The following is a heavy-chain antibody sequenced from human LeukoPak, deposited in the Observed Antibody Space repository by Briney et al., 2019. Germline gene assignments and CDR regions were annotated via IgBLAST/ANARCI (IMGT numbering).Heavy chain of an antibody. Sequence: GGSLRLSCAASGFTFSSYGMHWVRQAPGGGLEWVAAISGRGDKTYHADSVKGRFTISKDNSENRLSLQMDSLRAEDTAVYFCAKDTTAWWYHRAYMNVWGKGTTVTVSS. CDR3: AKDTTAWWYHRAYMNV. CDR2: ISGRGDKT. D-gene: IGHD2-15*01. V-gene: IGHV3-23*01. CDR1: GFTFSSYG. J-gene: IGHJ6*03.